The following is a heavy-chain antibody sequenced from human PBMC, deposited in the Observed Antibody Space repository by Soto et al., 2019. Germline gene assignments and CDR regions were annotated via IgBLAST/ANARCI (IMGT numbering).Heavy chain of an antibody. CDR1: GFLFSTYG. J-gene: IGHJ6*02. D-gene: IGHD2-2*02. Sequence: GGSLRLSCAASGFLFSTYGMNWVRQAPGKGLQWVSYISSGSNTIYYADSVEGRFTVTRDNAKNSLYLQLNRLRDEDTAVYYCXMGLKFPYPPRPYGMDVWGQGTTVTVSS. CDR3: XMGLKFPYPPRPYGMDV. V-gene: IGHV3-48*02. CDR2: ISSGSNTI.